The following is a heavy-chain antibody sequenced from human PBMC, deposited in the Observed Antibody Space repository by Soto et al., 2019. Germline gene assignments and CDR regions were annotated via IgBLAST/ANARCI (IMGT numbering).Heavy chain of an antibody. CDR3: AREAAPRVGIYYGMDV. D-gene: IGHD2-15*01. Sequence: GASVKVSGKTSGDSFTNYYINWERQAPGQGLEWWGGINPLLRITQYAQRFQGKHTITADRSTSTAYMELYSLNSEDTAVYYCAREAAPRVGIYYGMDVWVQGTTVTVSS. CDR2: INPLLRIT. V-gene: IGHV1-69*10. J-gene: IGHJ6*02. CDR1: GDSFTNYY.